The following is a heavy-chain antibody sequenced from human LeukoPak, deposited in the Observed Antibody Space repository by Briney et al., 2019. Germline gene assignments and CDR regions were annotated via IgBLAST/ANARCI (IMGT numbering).Heavy chain of an antibody. CDR3: ARVGNDILTGYQYDAFDI. CDR2: IYSGGST. D-gene: IGHD3-9*01. CDR1: GFTVSSNY. J-gene: IGHJ3*02. V-gene: IGHV3-53*01. Sequence: GGSLRLSCAASGFTVSSNYMSWVRQAPGKGLEWVSVIYSGGSTYYADSVKGRFTISRDNSKNTLYLQMDSLRAEDTAVYYCARVGNDILTGYQYDAFDIWGQGTMVTVSS.